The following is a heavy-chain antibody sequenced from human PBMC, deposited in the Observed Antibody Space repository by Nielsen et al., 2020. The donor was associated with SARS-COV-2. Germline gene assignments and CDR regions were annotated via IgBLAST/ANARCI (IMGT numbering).Heavy chain of an antibody. CDR2: INHSGST. Sequence: SETLSLTCAVYGGSFSSYYWSWIRQPPGKGLEWIGEINHSGSTNYNPSLKSRVTISVDTSKNQFSLKLSSVIAADTAVYYCARGRPRITMIVVVTRKFDYWGQGTLVTVSS. J-gene: IGHJ4*02. D-gene: IGHD3-22*01. V-gene: IGHV4-34*01. CDR1: GGSFSSYY. CDR3: ARGRPRITMIVVVTRKFDY.